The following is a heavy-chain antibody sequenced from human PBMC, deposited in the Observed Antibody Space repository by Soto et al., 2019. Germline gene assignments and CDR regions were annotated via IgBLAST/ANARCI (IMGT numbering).Heavy chain of an antibody. Sequence: ASVKVSCKASGYTFTSYYIHWVRQAPGQGLEWMGIINPRGISTDYAQKFQGRVTMTRDTSTSTVYMELSSLRSEDTAVYYCARDYCTNGVCHTRAFDIWGQGTMVTVSS. V-gene: IGHV1-46*01. D-gene: IGHD2-8*01. CDR3: ARDYCTNGVCHTRAFDI. J-gene: IGHJ3*02. CDR2: INPRGIST. CDR1: GYTFTSYY.